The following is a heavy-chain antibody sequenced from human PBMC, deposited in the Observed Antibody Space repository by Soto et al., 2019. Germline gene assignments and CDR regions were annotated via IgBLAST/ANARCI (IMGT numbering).Heavy chain of an antibody. D-gene: IGHD3-10*01. CDR3: ARLPYYYGSGSLNWFDP. J-gene: IGHJ5*02. Sequence: QVQLVQSEAEVKKPGSSVKVSCKASGGTFSSYAISWVRQAPGQGLEWMGGIIPIFGTANYAQKFQGRVTITADESTSTAYMELSSLRSEDTAMYYCARLPYYYGSGSLNWFDPWGQGTLVTVSS. CDR1: GGTFSSYA. CDR2: IIPIFGTA. V-gene: IGHV1-69*01.